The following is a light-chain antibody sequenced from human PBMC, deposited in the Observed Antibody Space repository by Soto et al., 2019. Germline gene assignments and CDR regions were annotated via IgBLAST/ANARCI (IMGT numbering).Light chain of an antibody. CDR2: GAS. V-gene: IGKV1-12*01. CDR1: QGLGVW. Sequence: DIQMTQSPSSVSASVGDRVTITCRASQGLGVWLGWYQQKPGKAPQLLIFGASCLQTGVPSRFSGSGSGTDFTLTISSLQPEDFATYYCQQDYSYPLTFGGGTKVEIK. CDR3: QQDYSYPLT. J-gene: IGKJ4*01.